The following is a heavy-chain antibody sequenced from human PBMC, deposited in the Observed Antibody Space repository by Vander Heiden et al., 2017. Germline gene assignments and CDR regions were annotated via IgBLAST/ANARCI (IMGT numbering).Heavy chain of an antibody. Sequence: VQLVESVGGVVQPGRSLRLSCAASGFTFSSYAMHWVRQAPGKGLEWVAVISYDGSNKYYADSVKGRFTISRDNSKNTLYLQMNSLRAEDTAVYYCARGRVGATPYFDYWGQGALVTVSS. D-gene: IGHD1-26*01. V-gene: IGHV3-30-3*01. CDR3: ARGRVGATPYFDY. CDR2: ISYDGSNK. CDR1: GFTFSSYA. J-gene: IGHJ4*02.